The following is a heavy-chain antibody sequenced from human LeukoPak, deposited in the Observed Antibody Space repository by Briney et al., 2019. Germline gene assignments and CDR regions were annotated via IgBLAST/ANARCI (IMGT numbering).Heavy chain of an antibody. Sequence: ASVKVSCEASGYTFTSYDINWVRQATGQGLEWMGWMNPNSGKTGYAQKFQGRVTMTRNTSISTAYMEVSSLRFEDTAVYYCARASAVAGTDFDYWGQGTLVTVSS. CDR1: GYTFTSYD. V-gene: IGHV1-8*01. CDR3: ARASAVAGTDFDY. CDR2: MNPNSGKT. D-gene: IGHD6-13*01. J-gene: IGHJ4*02.